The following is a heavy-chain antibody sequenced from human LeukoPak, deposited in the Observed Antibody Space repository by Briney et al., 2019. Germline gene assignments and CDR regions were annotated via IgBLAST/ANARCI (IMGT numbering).Heavy chain of an antibody. CDR2: IRSKAYGGTT. Sequence: PGGSLRLSCAASGFTFSSYAMSWFRQAPGKGLEWVGFIRSKAYGGTTEYAASVKGRFTISRDDSKSIAYLQMNSLKTEDTAVYYCTRGGLFDYWGQGTLVTVSS. V-gene: IGHV3-49*03. CDR3: TRGGLFDY. J-gene: IGHJ4*02. D-gene: IGHD2-15*01. CDR1: GFTFSSYA.